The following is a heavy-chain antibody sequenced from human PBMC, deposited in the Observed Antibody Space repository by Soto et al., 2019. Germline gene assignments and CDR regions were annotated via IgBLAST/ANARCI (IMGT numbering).Heavy chain of an antibody. D-gene: IGHD1-26*01. CDR1: GFSLSTSGVG. V-gene: IGHV2-5*01. CDR2: IYWNDDK. CDR3: AHRLVGATFDY. J-gene: IGHJ4*02. Sequence: QITLKESGPTLVKPTQTLTLTCTFSGFSLSTSGVGVGWIRQPPGKSLEWLALIYWNDDKRYSPSLKSRLTITKDTSKNQVVLTMTNMDPVXTATYYCAHRLVGATFDYWGQGTLVTVSS.